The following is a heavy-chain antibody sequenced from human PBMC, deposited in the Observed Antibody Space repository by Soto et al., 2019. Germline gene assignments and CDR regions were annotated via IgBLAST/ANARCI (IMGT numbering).Heavy chain of an antibody. CDR2: IWYDGSNK. D-gene: IGHD2-15*01. Sequence: GGSLRLSCAASGFTFSSYGMHWVRQAPGKGLEWVAVIWYDGSNKYYADSVKGRFTISRDNSKNTLYLQMNSLRAEDTAVYYCARVAEGYCSGGSCYSEVYYYYYYGMDVWGQGTTVTVSS. CDR1: GFTFSSYG. J-gene: IGHJ6*02. CDR3: ARVAEGYCSGGSCYSEVYYYYYYGMDV. V-gene: IGHV3-33*01.